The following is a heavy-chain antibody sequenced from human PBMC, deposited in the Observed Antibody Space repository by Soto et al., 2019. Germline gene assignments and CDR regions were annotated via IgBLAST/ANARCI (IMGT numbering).Heavy chain of an antibody. V-gene: IGHV1-46*01. CDR3: ARTDSSGFAH. Sequence: ASVKVSCTASGYTFTNYYIHWVRQAPGQGLEWMGIINPSGGTTTYAQKFQGRVTMTRDTSTSIVYMELSSLRSEDTAVYYCARTDSSGFAHWGQGTRATVSS. J-gene: IGHJ4*02. D-gene: IGHD3-22*01. CDR2: INPSGGTT. CDR1: GYTFTNYY.